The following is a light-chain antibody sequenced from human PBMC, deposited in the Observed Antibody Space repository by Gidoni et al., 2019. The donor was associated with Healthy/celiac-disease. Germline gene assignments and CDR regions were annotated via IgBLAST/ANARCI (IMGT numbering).Light chain of an antibody. Sequence: DIQMTQSPSSLSASVVDRVTITCQASHDISNYLNWYQQKPGKAPKLLIYDASNLETGVPSRFSGSGSGTDFTFTISSLQPEDIATYYCQQYDNLPLTFGGXTKVEIK. CDR1: HDISNY. CDR2: DAS. CDR3: QQYDNLPLT. V-gene: IGKV1-33*01. J-gene: IGKJ4*01.